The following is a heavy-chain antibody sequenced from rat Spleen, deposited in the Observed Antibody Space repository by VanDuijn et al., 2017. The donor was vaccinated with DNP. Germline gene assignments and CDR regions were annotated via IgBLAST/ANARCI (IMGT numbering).Heavy chain of an antibody. Sequence: EVQLQESGPGLVKPSQSLSLTCSVTGYSITSSYRWNWIRKFPGNKLEWLGYINNAGSTNDNPSLKSRISITRDTSKNQFFLQVNSVTTEDTATYYCARSYYDGSYYYGNWGRGVMVTVSS. CDR3: ARSYYDGSYYYGN. CDR1: GYSITSSYR. CDR2: INNAGST. V-gene: IGHV3-3*01. J-gene: IGHJ2*01. D-gene: IGHD1-12*02.